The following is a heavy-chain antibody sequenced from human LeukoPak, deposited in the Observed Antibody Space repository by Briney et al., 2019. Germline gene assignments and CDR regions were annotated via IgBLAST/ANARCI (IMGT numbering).Heavy chain of an antibody. CDR3: ARDLGGNSGLGY. V-gene: IGHV3-30-3*01. D-gene: IGHD4-23*01. J-gene: IGHJ4*02. Sequence: GGSLRLSCAASGFTFSSYAMHWVRQAPGKGLEWVAVISYDGSNKYYADSVKGRFTISRDNSKNTLYLQMNSLRAEDTAVYYCARDLGGNSGLGYWGQGTLVTVSS. CDR2: ISYDGSNK. CDR1: GFTFSSYA.